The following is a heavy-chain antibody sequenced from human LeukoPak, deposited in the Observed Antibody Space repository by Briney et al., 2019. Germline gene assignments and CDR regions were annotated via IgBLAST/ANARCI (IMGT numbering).Heavy chain of an antibody. Sequence: SETLSLTCTVSGGSISSSSYYWGWIRQPPGKGLEWIGSIYYSGSAYYNPSLKSRVTISVDTSKNQFSLKLSSVTAADTAVYYCARGRGSSWYYFDSWGQGTLITVSS. CDR3: ARGRGSSWYYFDS. J-gene: IGHJ4*02. CDR2: IYYSGSA. V-gene: IGHV4-39*07. CDR1: GGSISSSSYY. D-gene: IGHD6-13*01.